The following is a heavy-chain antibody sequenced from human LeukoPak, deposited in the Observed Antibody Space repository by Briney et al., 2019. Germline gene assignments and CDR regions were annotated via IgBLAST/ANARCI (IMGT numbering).Heavy chain of an antibody. CDR2: IYYSGRT. J-gene: IGHJ3*02. D-gene: IGHD5-18*01. CDR1: GVSISSGDYY. CDR3: ARHRTAINRYGPYDAFDI. Sequence: SETLSLTCIVSGVSISSGDYYWGWIRQPPGKGLEWIGSIYYSGRTYYNTPLKSRVTISEDTSMNQFSLKLSFVTAADSAVYYCARHRTAINRYGPYDAFDIRGRGTMVTVSS. V-gene: IGHV4-39*01.